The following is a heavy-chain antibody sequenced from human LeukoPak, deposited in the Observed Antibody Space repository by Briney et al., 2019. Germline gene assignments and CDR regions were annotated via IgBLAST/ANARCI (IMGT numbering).Heavy chain of an antibody. D-gene: IGHD2-21*02. CDR1: GGFDIYY. Sequence: SETLSLTCAVYGGFDIYYWTIVRQPPGKGLEWIGETTFRGKTNYNPSLKGRVTISVDRTTQRFSLKLTSVTVADTAVYYCAGYGGDWYPDSWGQGTLVIVSS. V-gene: IGHV4-34*01. J-gene: IGHJ4*02. CDR3: AGYGGDWYPDS. CDR2: TTFRGKT.